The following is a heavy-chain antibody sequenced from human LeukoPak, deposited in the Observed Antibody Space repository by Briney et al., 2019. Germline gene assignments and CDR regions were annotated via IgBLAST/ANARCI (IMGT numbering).Heavy chain of an antibody. CDR2: ISGSGDST. V-gene: IGHV3-23*01. J-gene: IGHJ4*02. CDR1: GFTFSSYA. CDR3: TKDLTPGNAWGSYRFDY. Sequence: GGSLRLSCAASGFTFSSYAMSWVRQAPGKGLEWVSGISGSGDSTYYADSVKGRFTISRDKSRNTLYLQMNSLGAADTAVYYCTKDLTPGNAWGSYRFDYWGQGTLVTVSS. D-gene: IGHD3-16*02.